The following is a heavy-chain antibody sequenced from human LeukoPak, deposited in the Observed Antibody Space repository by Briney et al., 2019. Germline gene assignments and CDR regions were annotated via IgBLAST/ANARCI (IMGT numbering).Heavy chain of an antibody. CDR1: GVSISSSSYY. J-gene: IGHJ4*02. V-gene: IGHV4-39*07. CDR2: IYYSGST. CDR3: ARERGAVDY. D-gene: IGHD1-26*01. Sequence: PSETLTLTCTVSGVSISSSSYYWGWIRQPPGKGLEWIGSIYYSGSTYYNPSLKSRVTISVDTSKNQFSLKLSSVTAADTAVYYCARERGAVDYWGQGTLVTVSS.